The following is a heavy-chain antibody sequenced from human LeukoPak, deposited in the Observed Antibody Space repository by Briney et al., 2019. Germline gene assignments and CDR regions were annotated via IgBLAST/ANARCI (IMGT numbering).Heavy chain of an antibody. D-gene: IGHD3-10*01. CDR3: AKDKWDHMVRGVMLGN. V-gene: IGHV1-18*01. Sequence: ASVKVSCKASGYTFTSYGISWVRQAPGQGLEWMGWISAYNGNTNYAQKLQGRVTMTTDTSTSTAYMELRSLRSDDTAVYYCAKDKWDHMVRGVMLGNWGQGTLVTVSS. J-gene: IGHJ4*02. CDR1: GYTFTSYG. CDR2: ISAYNGNT.